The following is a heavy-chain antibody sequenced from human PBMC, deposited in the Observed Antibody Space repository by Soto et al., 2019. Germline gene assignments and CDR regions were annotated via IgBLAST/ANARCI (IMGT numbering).Heavy chain of an antibody. V-gene: IGHV3-33*05. D-gene: IGHD3-16*01. CDR3: ARWGTTGGLDV. Sequence: QVQLVESGGGVVQPGTTLRLSCVGSGFTFRSYVIHWVRQAQGKGLEWVALTSYDGSNNFYGDSVKGRFTISRHNSRNTVELQMDILTFEDTALYYCARWGTTGGLDVWGQGTLVSVSS. CDR1: GFTFRSYV. J-gene: IGHJ4*02. CDR2: TSYDGSNN.